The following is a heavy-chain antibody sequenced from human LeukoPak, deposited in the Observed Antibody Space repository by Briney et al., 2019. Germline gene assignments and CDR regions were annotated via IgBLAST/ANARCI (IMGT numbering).Heavy chain of an antibody. J-gene: IGHJ6*03. CDR1: GYTFTSYG. Sequence: ASVKVSCKASGYTFTSYGICWVRQAPGQGLEWMGWISAYNGHTNYAQKLQGRVTMTTDTSTSTAYMELRSLRSDDTAVYYCARVPTVTTSLSDYYYYMDVWGKGTTVTVSS. V-gene: IGHV1-18*01. CDR2: ISAYNGHT. D-gene: IGHD4-11*01. CDR3: ARVPTVTTSLSDYYYYMDV.